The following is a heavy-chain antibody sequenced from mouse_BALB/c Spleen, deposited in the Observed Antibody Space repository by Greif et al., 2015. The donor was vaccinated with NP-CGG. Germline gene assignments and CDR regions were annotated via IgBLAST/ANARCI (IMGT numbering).Heavy chain of an antibody. D-gene: IGHD2-10*01. Sequence: VQLQQSGAELAKPGASVKMSCEASGYTFTSYWMHWVKQRPGQGLEWIGYINPSTGYTEYNQKFKDKATLTADKSSSTAYMQLSSLTSEDSAVYYCASYYGNYAMDYWGRGTSVTVSS. J-gene: IGHJ4*01. V-gene: IGHV1-7*01. CDR1: GYTFTSYW. CDR3: ASYYGNYAMDY. CDR2: INPSTGYT.